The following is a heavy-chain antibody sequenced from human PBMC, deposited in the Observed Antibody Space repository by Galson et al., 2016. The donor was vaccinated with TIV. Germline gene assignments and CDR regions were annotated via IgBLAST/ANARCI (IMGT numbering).Heavy chain of an antibody. Sequence: LSLTCTVSGGSLNTGNYYWSWIRQPAGGGLEWIGRIYTSGYTNYNPTLNSRATISLDMSKNQFSLNLDAVTAADTAIYYCARAGRRSYNNVAFDMWGQGTRVTVSS. D-gene: IGHD3-10*01. CDR3: ARAGRRSYNNVAFDM. J-gene: IGHJ3*02. V-gene: IGHV4-61*02. CDR2: IYTSGYT. CDR1: GGSLNTGNYY.